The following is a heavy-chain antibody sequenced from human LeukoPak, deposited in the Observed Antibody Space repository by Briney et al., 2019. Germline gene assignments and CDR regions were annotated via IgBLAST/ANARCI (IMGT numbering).Heavy chain of an antibody. Sequence: SGGSLRLSCAASGFTFSSYGMHWVRQAPGKGLEWVAVIWYDGSNKYYADSVKGRFTISRDNSKKTLYLQMNSLRAEDTAVYYCARISLESSGWYSLDYWGQGTLVTVSS. CDR1: GFTFSSYG. V-gene: IGHV3-33*01. CDR2: IWYDGSNK. J-gene: IGHJ4*02. CDR3: ARISLESSGWYSLDY. D-gene: IGHD6-19*01.